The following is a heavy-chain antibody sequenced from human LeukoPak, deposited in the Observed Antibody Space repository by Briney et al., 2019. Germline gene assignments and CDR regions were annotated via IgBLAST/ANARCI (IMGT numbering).Heavy chain of an antibody. J-gene: IGHJ6*02. CDR2: MNPNSGNT. Sequence: ASVKVSCKASGYTFTSYDINWVRQATGQGLEWMGWMNPNSGNTGYAQKFQGRVTMTRNTSISTAYMELSRLRSEDTAVYYCARGGTYYDILTGYYPLKLAYYYYGMDVWGQGTTVTVSS. CDR3: ARGGTYYDILTGYYPLKLAYYYYGMDV. D-gene: IGHD3-9*01. CDR1: GYTFTSYD. V-gene: IGHV1-8*01.